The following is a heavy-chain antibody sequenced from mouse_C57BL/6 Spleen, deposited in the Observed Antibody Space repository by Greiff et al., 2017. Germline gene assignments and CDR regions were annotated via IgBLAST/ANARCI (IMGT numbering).Heavy chain of an antibody. D-gene: IGHD1-1*01. CDR1: GYSITSGYY. V-gene: IGHV3-6*01. CDR2: ISYDGSN. J-gene: IGHJ1*03. Sequence: EVHLVESGPGLVKPSQSLSLTCSVTGYSITSGYYWNWIRQFPGNKLEWMGYISYDGSNNYNPSLKNRISITRDTSKNQFFLKLNSVTTEDTATYYCARDRSPYWYFDVWGTGTTVTVSS. CDR3: ARDRSPYWYFDV.